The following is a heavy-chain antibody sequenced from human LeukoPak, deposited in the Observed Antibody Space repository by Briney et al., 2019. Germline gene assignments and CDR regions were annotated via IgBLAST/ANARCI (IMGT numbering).Heavy chain of an antibody. CDR3: ARDNNMGYDILTGYMPPSAFDI. V-gene: IGHV3-48*01. CDR2: ISSSSSTI. J-gene: IGHJ3*02. CDR1: GLTFSSYS. D-gene: IGHD3-9*01. Sequence: GGSLRLSCAASGLTFSSYSMTWARQAPGKGLEWVSYISSSSSTIYYADSVRGRFTISRDNAKNSLYLQMSSLRAEDTAVYYCARDNNMGYDILTGYMPPSAFDIWGQGTMVTVSS.